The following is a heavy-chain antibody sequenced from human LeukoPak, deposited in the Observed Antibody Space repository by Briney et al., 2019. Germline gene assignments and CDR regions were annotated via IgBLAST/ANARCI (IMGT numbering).Heavy chain of an antibody. Sequence: GGSLRLSCAASGFTFSSYVMSWVRHARGKGLEWVSAISGSGAYTSYADSVKGRFTISRDNSKNTLYLQMNSLRAEDTGVYYCAKDGGLGYCSSTTCSTPNWGQGTLVTVSS. J-gene: IGHJ4*02. D-gene: IGHD2-2*01. CDR1: GFTFSSYV. CDR2: ISGSGAYT. V-gene: IGHV3-23*01. CDR3: AKDGGLGYCSSTTCSTPN.